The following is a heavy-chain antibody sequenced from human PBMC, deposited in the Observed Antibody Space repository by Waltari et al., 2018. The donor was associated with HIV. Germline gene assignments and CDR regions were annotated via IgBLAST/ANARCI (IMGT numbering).Heavy chain of an antibody. Sequence: QVQLVQSGAEVKKPGASVKVSCKASGYTFTSYAMHWVRQAPGQRLEWMGWINAGNGNTKYSQKFQGRVTITRDTSASTAYMELSSLRSEDTAVYYCARGEQLYPGALFDYWGQGTLVTVSS. J-gene: IGHJ4*02. D-gene: IGHD6-6*01. CDR3: ARGEQLYPGALFDY. CDR2: INAGNGNT. CDR1: GYTFTSYA. V-gene: IGHV1-3*01.